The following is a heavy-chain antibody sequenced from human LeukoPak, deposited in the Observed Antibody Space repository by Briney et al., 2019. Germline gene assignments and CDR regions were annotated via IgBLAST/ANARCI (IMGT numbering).Heavy chain of an antibody. Sequence: GGSLRLSCAASGFTFYDYGMSWVRHAPGKGLEWVSRINWNGGSTGYAGSVKGRFTISRDNAKNSLYLQMNSLRAEDTALYYCAVSPRDYYYYMDVWGKGTTVTVSS. CDR1: GFTFYDYG. CDR3: AVSPRDYYYYMDV. J-gene: IGHJ6*03. CDR2: INWNGGST. V-gene: IGHV3-20*04.